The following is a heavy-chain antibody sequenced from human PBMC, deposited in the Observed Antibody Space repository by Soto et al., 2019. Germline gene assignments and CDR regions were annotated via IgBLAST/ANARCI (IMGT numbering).Heavy chain of an antibody. V-gene: IGHV3-23*01. CDR2: ISDTGGNT. Sequence: PGGSLRLSCAASGFTFSSYAMSWVRQAPGKGLEWVSTISDTGGNTYYGDSVKGRFTISRDNSKNSLYLQMNSLRDEDTAVYYCAREGGNLNWFDPWGQGTLVTVSS. J-gene: IGHJ5*02. D-gene: IGHD1-26*01. CDR1: GFTFSSYA. CDR3: AREGGNLNWFDP.